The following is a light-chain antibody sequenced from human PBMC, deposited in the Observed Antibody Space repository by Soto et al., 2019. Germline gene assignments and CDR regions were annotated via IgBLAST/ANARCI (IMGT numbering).Light chain of an antibody. V-gene: IGKV3D-7*01. CDR1: QSVSSSY. J-gene: IGKJ2*02. Sequence: PGERVTLSCRASQSVSSSYLTWYQQKPGQAPRLLIYGASTRATGIPARFSGSGSGTDFTLTISSLQPEDFAVYYCQQDYNLPPCTFGQATKLEIK. CDR2: GAS. CDR3: QQDYNLPPCT.